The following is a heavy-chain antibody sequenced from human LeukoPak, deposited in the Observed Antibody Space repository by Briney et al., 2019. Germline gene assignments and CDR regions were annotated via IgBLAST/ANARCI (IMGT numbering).Heavy chain of an antibody. D-gene: IGHD3-3*01. CDR1: GGSISSYY. Sequence: PSETLSLTCTVSGGSISSYYWSWIRQPPGKGLEWIGYIYYSGSTNYNPSLRSRVTISVDTSKNQFSLKLSSVTAADTAVYYCARDLSIIRCIDYWGQGTLVTVSS. CDR2: IYYSGST. V-gene: IGHV4-59*01. CDR3: ARDLSIIRCIDY. J-gene: IGHJ4*02.